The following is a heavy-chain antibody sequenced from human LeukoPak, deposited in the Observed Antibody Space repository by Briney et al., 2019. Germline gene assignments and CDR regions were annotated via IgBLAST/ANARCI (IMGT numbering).Heavy chain of an antibody. Sequence: SETLSLTCSVSGGSISSTNYYWGWIRQPPGKGLEWIGSIYYSGSTYYNPSLKSRVTISVDTSKNQFSLKLSSVTAADTAVYHCARHLYGSGSHRIDYWGQGTLVTVSS. V-gene: IGHV4-39*01. CDR3: ARHLYGSGSHRIDY. CDR2: IYYSGST. CDR1: GGSISSTNYY. J-gene: IGHJ4*02. D-gene: IGHD6-19*01.